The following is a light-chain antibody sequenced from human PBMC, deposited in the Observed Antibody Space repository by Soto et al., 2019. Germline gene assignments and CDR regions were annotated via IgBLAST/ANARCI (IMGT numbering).Light chain of an antibody. J-gene: IGKJ5*01. CDR2: SAS. CDR1: QDISVY. V-gene: IGKV1-27*01. CDR3: QKFNTAPLT. Sequence: DIQMTQSPSSLSASVGDRVTITCRASQDISVYLAWYQQKPGKVPKLLIYSASTLQSGVPSRFSGSESGTDFTLTISSLQPEDVATYFCQKFNTAPLTFGQGTRLEMK.